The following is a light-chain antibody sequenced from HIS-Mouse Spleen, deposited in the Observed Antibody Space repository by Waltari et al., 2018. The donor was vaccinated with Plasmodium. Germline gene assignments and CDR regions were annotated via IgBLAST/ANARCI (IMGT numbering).Light chain of an antibody. V-gene: IGLV2-23*01. CDR1: RHAVGRYNL. J-gene: IGLJ3*02. CDR2: HGS. CDR3: CSYAGSSTWV. Sequence: QSALTQPASVSGYPGQSITIPCTGTRHAVGRYNLVSWYQQHPGKAPKLMIYHGSKRPSGVSNRFSGSKSGNTASLTISGLQAEDEADYYCCSYAGSSTWVFGGGTKLTVL.